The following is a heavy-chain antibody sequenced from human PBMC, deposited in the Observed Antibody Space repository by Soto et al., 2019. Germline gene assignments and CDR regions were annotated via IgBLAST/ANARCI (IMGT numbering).Heavy chain of an antibody. V-gene: IGHV3-33*01. CDR3: ARDDGFYVDY. CDR1: GFTFSSYG. Sequence: QVQLVESGGGVVQPGRSLRLSCAASGFTFSSYGMHWVRQAPGKGLEWVAVIWYDGSNKYYADSVKGRFTISRDNSKKTLYLEMNSLRAEDTAVFYCARDDGFYVDYWGQGSLVTVSS. CDR2: IWYDGSNK. J-gene: IGHJ4*02.